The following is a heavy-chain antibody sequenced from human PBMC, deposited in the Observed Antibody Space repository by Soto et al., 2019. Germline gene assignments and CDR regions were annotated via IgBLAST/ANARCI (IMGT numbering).Heavy chain of an antibody. V-gene: IGHV3-23*01. J-gene: IGHJ4*02. Sequence: PGGSLRLSCAASGFTFSSYAMSWVRQAPGKGLEWVSAISGSGGSTYYADSVKGRFTISRDNSKNTLYLQMNSLRAEDTAVYYCAKDLPVGDFWSGYYTDYWGQGTLVTVSS. D-gene: IGHD3-3*01. CDR1: GFTFSSYA. CDR3: AKDLPVGDFWSGYYTDY. CDR2: ISGSGGST.